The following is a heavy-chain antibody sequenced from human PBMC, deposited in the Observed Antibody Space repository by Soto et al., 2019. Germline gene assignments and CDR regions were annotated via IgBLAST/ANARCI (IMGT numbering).Heavy chain of an antibody. Sequence: ASVKVSCKASGGTFSSYAISWVRQAPGQGLEWMGGIIPIFGTANYAQKFQGRVTITADKSTSTAYMELSSLRSEDTAVYYCARGSGYHYGMDVWVQGTTVTVSS. CDR1: GGTFSSYA. CDR3: ARGSGYHYGMDV. CDR2: IIPIFGTA. V-gene: IGHV1-69*06. J-gene: IGHJ6*02.